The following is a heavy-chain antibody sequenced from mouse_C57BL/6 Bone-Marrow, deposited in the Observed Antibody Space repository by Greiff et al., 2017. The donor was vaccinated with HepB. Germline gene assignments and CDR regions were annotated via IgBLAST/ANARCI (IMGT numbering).Heavy chain of an antibody. D-gene: IGHD4-1*01. J-gene: IGHJ3*01. CDR3: ARLGAWFAY. V-gene: IGHV1-64*01. CDR1: GYTFTSYW. CDR2: IHPKSGST. Sequence: QVQLQQPGAELVKPGASVKLSCKASGYTFTSYWMHWVKQRPGQGLEWIGMIHPKSGSTNYNEKFKSKATLTVDKSSSTAYMQLSSLTSEDSAVYYCARLGAWFAYWGQGTLVTVSA.